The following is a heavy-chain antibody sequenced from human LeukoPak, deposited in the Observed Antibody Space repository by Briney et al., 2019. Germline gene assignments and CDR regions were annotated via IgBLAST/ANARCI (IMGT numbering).Heavy chain of an antibody. Sequence: ASVKVSCKASGYTFTGYYMHWVRQAPGQGLEWMGWISAYNGNTNYAQKLQGRVTMTTDTSTSTAYMELRSLRSDDTAVYYCARDWGNYYYGSGSYPYYFDYWGQGTLVTVPS. CDR2: ISAYNGNT. CDR1: GYTFTGYY. J-gene: IGHJ4*02. CDR3: ARDWGNYYYGSGSYPYYFDY. D-gene: IGHD3-10*01. V-gene: IGHV1-18*04.